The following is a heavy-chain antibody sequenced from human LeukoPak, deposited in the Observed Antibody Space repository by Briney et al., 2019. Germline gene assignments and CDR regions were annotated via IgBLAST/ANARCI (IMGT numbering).Heavy chain of an antibody. CDR2: IKQDGSEK. CDR3: ARDYSIFSYDDDSSGHDAFDI. J-gene: IGHJ3*02. Sequence: GGSLRLSCAASGFTFSSYWMSWVRQAPGKGLEWVANIKQDGSEKYYVDSVKGRFTISRDNAKNSLYLQMNSPRAEDTAVYYCARDYSIFSYDDDSSGHDAFDIWGQGTMVTVSS. V-gene: IGHV3-7*01. D-gene: IGHD3-22*01. CDR1: GFTFSSYW.